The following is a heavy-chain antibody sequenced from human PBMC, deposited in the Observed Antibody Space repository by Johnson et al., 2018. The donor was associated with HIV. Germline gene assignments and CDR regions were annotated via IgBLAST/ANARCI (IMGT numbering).Heavy chain of an antibody. D-gene: IGHD1-1*01. Sequence: VQLVESGGDMVQPGGSLRLSCAASGFTFSSYWMHWVRQAPGKGLEWVAIISYDGSNKYYADSVKGRFTISRDNSKNTLYLQMNSLRAEDTAVYYCARERSGTIDFDNWGQGTMVTFSS. CDR2: ISYDGSNK. V-gene: IGHV3-30*03. CDR3: ARERSGTIDFDN. J-gene: IGHJ3*02. CDR1: GFTFSSYW.